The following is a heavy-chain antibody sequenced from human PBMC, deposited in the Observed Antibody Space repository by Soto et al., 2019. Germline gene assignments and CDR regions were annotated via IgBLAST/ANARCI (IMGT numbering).Heavy chain of an antibody. CDR3: ARGKFEWLLCGRGPGFHI. CDR1: GGSISSGGYF. CDR2: VSYSGRT. J-gene: IGHJ3*02. D-gene: IGHD3-9*01. Sequence: QVQLQESGPGLVKPSQTLSLTCTVSGGSISSGGYFWNWIRQHPGKGLEWIGYVSYSGRTYHNPSLTSRAAISGDTSQTQLSLDLSFVTAAATAVYYCARGKFEWLLCGRGPGFHIGGQGTMVTVSS. V-gene: IGHV4-31*03.